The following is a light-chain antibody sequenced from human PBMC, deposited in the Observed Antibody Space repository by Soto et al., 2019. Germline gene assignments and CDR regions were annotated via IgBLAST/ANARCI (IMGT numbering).Light chain of an antibody. CDR2: DVS. CDR3: QNTTDFT. CDR1: SSSKW. V-gene: IGKV1-5*01. J-gene: IGKJ2*01. Sequence: DIQMTQSPSTLAASVGDTVTMTCRSSSKWLAWYQKKPGKAPKLLIYDVSNLERGVPPRFSGSTSGAESTLTITGLQPDALGTYYCQNTTDFTFGQGTKVEIK.